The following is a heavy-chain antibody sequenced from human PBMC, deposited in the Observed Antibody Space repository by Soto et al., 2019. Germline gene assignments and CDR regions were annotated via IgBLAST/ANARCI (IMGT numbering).Heavy chain of an antibody. CDR3: ARDRHSYGHLPYYYYGMDV. Sequence: QVQLVESGGGVVQPGRSLRLSCAASGFTFSSYGMHWVRQAPGKGLEWVAVIWYDGSNKYYADSVKGRFTISRDNSKNTLYLQMNSLRAEDTAVYYCARDRHSYGHLPYYYYGMDVWGQGTTVTVSS. D-gene: IGHD5-18*01. CDR1: GFTFSSYG. J-gene: IGHJ6*02. CDR2: IWYDGSNK. V-gene: IGHV3-33*01.